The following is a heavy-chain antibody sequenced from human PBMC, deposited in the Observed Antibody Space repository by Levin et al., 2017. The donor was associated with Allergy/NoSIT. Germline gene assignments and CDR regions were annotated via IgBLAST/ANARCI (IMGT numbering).Heavy chain of an antibody. Sequence: SSETLSLTCTVSGGPITSYYWSWIRQPPGKGLEWIGYISDSGNTNYNPSLKSRVTISVDTSKNQFSLKLSSVTAADTAMYFCARDIQRAYDNSWPYYYYYGMDVWGQGTTVTVSS. CDR2: ISDSGNT. J-gene: IGHJ6*02. CDR3: ARDIQRAYDNSWPYYYYYGMDV. D-gene: IGHD5-18*01. V-gene: IGHV4-59*01. CDR1: GGPITSYY.